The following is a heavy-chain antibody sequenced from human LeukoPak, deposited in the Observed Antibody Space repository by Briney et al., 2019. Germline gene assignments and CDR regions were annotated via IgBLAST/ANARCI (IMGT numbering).Heavy chain of an antibody. J-gene: IGHJ4*02. D-gene: IGHD4-11*01. CDR3: AKGYSNYISTIVN. CDR1: GYTFTRFY. V-gene: IGHV1-46*01. CDR2: INPSGGST. Sequence: ASVKVSCKASGYTFTRFYIHWVRQAPGQGLEWMGIINPSGGSTTYTQKFQGRLTMTRDTSTSTVYMEVNSLSAEDTAVYYCAKGYSNYISTIVNWGQGTLVTVSS.